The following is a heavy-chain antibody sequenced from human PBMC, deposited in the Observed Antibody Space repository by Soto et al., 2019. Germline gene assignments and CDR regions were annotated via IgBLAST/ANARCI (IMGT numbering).Heavy chain of an antibody. CDR2: IISDGIST. CDR3: ARATGQWLPQGFDY. CDR1: GFTFSSYW. Sequence: GGSLRLSCAASGFTFSSYWMHWVRQAPGKGLVWVSLIISDGISTSYADSVKGRFTISRDNAKNTLYLQMNSLRAEDTVVYYCARATGQWLPQGFDYWGQGTLVTVSS. D-gene: IGHD6-19*01. J-gene: IGHJ4*02. V-gene: IGHV3-74*01.